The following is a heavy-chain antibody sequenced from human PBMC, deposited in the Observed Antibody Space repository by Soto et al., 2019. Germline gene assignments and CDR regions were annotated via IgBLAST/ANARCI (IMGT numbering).Heavy chain of an antibody. V-gene: IGHV1-18*01. CDR1: GFTFTSYA. CDR3: ARDFKGWPHDGVDS. D-gene: IGHD3-16*01. J-gene: IGHJ4*02. CDR2: ISAYNGNT. Sequence: QVHLVQSGPEVKKPGASVKVSCKASGFTFTSYAITWVRQAPGQGLEWMGWISAYNGNTNYAHNLPARVTMTTHTSTSTADMELGILTSDATAVYYCARDFKGWPHDGVDSSGQGTLVIVSS.